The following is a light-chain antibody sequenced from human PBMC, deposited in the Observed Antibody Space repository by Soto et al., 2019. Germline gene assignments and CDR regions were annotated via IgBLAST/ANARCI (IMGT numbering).Light chain of an antibody. Sequence: AIRMTQSPSSLSASTGDRVTITCRASQGISSYLAWYQQKPGKAPKLLIYAASSFQSGVPSRFSGSGSGTDFTLTISSLQPEDFATYYCQQTFTTPCTFGQGTKVDI. CDR2: AAS. CDR3: QQTFTTPCT. CDR1: QGISSY. V-gene: IGKV1-8*01. J-gene: IGKJ1*01.